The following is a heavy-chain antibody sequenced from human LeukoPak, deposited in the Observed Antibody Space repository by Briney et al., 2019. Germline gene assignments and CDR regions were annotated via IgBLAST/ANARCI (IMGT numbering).Heavy chain of an antibody. CDR2: ISHDRSNS. D-gene: IGHD3-10*01. V-gene: IGHV3-30-3*01. CDR1: GFTFSNYA. CDR3: ARDLSGSYMSDY. Sequence: PGGSLRLSGAASGFTFSNYAMHWARQAPGKGLKWVAFISHDRSNSCHADSVKGRFTISRDNSKNTLYLQMNSLTDEDTAVYYCARDLSGSYMSDYWGQGTLVTVSS. J-gene: IGHJ4*02.